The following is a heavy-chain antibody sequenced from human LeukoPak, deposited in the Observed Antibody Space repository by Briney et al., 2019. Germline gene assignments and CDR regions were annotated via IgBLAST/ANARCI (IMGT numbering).Heavy chain of an antibody. CDR1: GFTFSNYG. CDR3: ARDQDYSFDY. CDR2: IWADGSNK. D-gene: IGHD3-10*01. V-gene: IGHV3-33*01. Sequence: QPGRSLRLSCAASGFTFSNYGMHWVRQAPGKGLEWVAVIWADGSNKYYGDSVKGRFTISRDNSKNSLYLQMNSLRDEDTAVYYCARDQDYSFDYWGQGTLVTVSS. J-gene: IGHJ4*02.